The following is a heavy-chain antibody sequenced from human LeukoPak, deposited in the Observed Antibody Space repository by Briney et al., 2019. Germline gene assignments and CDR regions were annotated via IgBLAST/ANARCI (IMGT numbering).Heavy chain of an antibody. Sequence: PSETLSLTCAVYGGSFSGYYWSWIPQPPGKGLEWIGEINHSGSTNYNPSLKSRVTISEDTPKNQCSLKLSSVTSADTAVYYCARVAGYCSSTSCYRRYYFDYWGQGTLVTVSS. D-gene: IGHD2-2*01. CDR3: ARVAGYCSSTSCYRRYYFDY. CDR2: INHSGST. J-gene: IGHJ4*02. V-gene: IGHV4-34*01. CDR1: GGSFSGYY.